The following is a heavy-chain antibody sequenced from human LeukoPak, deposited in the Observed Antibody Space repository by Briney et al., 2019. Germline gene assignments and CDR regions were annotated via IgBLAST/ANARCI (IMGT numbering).Heavy chain of an antibody. V-gene: IGHV3-23*01. J-gene: IGHJ5*02. CDR1: GFTFSSYA. CDR3: ARFKVTVTSIP. Sequence: SGGSLRLSCAASGFTFSSYAMNWVRQAPGKGLEWVSSMSGSDGSTYYADSVKGRFTISRDNAKNTLYLQMNSLRAEDTAVYYCARFKVTVTSIPWGQGTLVTVSS. CDR2: MSGSDGST. D-gene: IGHD4-11*01.